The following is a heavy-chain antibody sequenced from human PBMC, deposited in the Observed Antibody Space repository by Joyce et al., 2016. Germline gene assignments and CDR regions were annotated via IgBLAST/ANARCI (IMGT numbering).Heavy chain of an antibody. V-gene: IGHV3-11*06. Sequence: QVQLVESGGGLVKPGGSLRLSCGASGFIFSDYYMSWIRQGPGKGLEWVSYISSSGSFTNYADSVKGRFTISRDNAKNSLYLQMNSLRAEDTAVYYCARVRNDFWSGPDYWGQGTLVTVSS. CDR3: ARVRNDFWSGPDY. D-gene: IGHD3-3*01. CDR1: GFIFSDYY. J-gene: IGHJ4*02. CDR2: ISSSGSFT.